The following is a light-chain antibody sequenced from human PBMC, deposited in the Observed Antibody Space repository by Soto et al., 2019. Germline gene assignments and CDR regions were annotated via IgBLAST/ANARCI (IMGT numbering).Light chain of an antibody. Sequence: EVVLTQSPATLSVSPGEVATLTFSASQSVVTKLAFYQQKPGQSPRILIYAASTSATGVPAIFGGSVSETEFTLTINSLQSEDFALYYCQQYNDASPITFGQGTRLEIK. J-gene: IGKJ5*01. CDR2: AAS. CDR1: QSVVTK. CDR3: QQYNDASPIT. V-gene: IGKV3-15*01.